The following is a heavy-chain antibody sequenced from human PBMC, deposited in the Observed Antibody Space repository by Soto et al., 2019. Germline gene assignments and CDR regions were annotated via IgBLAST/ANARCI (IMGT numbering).Heavy chain of an antibody. V-gene: IGHV4-59*01. CDR2: IYYSGST. CDR1: GGSISSYY. CDR3: ASAPGTQIYYYGMDV. Sequence: SETLSLTCTFSGGSISSYYWSWIRQPPGKGLEWIGYIYYSGSTNYNPSLKSRVTISVDTSKNQFSLKLSSVTAADTAVYYCASAPGTQIYYYGMDVWGHGTTVTVSS. D-gene: IGHD1-1*01. J-gene: IGHJ6*02.